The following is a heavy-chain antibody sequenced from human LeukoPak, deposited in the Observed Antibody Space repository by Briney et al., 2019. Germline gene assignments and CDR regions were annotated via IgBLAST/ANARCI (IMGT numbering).Heavy chain of an antibody. V-gene: IGHV3-23*01. D-gene: IGHD5-18*01. CDR2: ISGSGGST. Sequence: AGGSLRLSCAASGFTFSSYAMSWVRQAPGKGLEWVSAISGSGGSTYYADSVKGRFTISRDNSKNTLYLQMNSLRAEDTAVYYCAKGYSGYSYGYYFDYWGQGTVVTVSS. CDR1: GFTFSSYA. CDR3: AKGYSGYSYGYYFDY. J-gene: IGHJ4*02.